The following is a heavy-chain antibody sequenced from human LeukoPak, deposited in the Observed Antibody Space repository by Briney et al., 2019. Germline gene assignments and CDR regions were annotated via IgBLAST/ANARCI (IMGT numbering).Heavy chain of an antibody. CDR2: INHSGST. CDR3: ARLRTRQAAAGSTAFDP. D-gene: IGHD6-13*01. V-gene: IGHV4-34*01. Sequence: NPSETLSLTCAVYGGSFSGYYWSWIRQPPGKGLEWIGEINHSGSTNYNPSLKSRVTISVDTSKNQFSLKLSSVTAADTAVYYCARLRTRQAAAGSTAFDPWGQGTLVTVSS. CDR1: GGSFSGYY. J-gene: IGHJ5*02.